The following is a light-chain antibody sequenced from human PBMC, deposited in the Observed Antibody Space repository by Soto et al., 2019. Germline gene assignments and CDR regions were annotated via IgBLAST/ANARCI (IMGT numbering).Light chain of an antibody. CDR1: QSINSN. Sequence: EVAMPQSPATLSLSPGERAPLSGRASQSINSNLAWYQQKPGQAPRLLIYGASTRARGIPARFSGSGSGTEFTLTISRLQSEDFAVYFCQQYNNWPQINCGQGTRREIK. CDR2: GAS. V-gene: IGKV3D-15*01. CDR3: QQYNNWPQIN. J-gene: IGKJ5*01.